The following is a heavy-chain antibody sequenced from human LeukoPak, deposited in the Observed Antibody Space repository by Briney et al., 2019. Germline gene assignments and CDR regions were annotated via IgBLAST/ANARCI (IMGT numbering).Heavy chain of an antibody. V-gene: IGHV3-33*01. D-gene: IGHD3-3*01. CDR2: IWYDGSNK. Sequence: GGSLRLSCAASGFTFSSYGMHWVRQAPGKGLEWVAVIWYDGSNKYYADSVKGRFTISRDNSKNTVYLQMNSLRAEDRAVYYCAREIFGVGLDYYGMDVWGQGTTVTVTS. J-gene: IGHJ6*02. CDR1: GFTFSSYG. CDR3: AREIFGVGLDYYGMDV.